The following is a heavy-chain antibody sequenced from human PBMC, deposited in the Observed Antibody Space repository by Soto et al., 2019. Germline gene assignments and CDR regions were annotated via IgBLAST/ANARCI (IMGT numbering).Heavy chain of an antibody. Sequence: PSETLSLTXAVYGGSFSGYYWSWIRQPPGKGLEWIGEINHSGSTNYNPSLKSRVTISVDTSKNQFSLKLSSVTAADTAVYYCARGPHYDFWSGSYYYYYGMDVWGQGTTVTVSS. D-gene: IGHD3-3*01. CDR1: GGSFSGYY. J-gene: IGHJ6*02. CDR2: INHSGST. CDR3: ARGPHYDFWSGSYYYYYGMDV. V-gene: IGHV4-34*01.